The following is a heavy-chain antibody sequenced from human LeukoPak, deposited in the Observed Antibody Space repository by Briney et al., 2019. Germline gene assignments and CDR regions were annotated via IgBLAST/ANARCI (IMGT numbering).Heavy chain of an antibody. J-gene: IGHJ4*02. Sequence: SVKVSCKASGYTFTSYGISWVRQAPGQGLEWMGGIIPIFGTANYAQKFQGRVTITADESTSTAYMELSSLRSEDTAVYYCARDLGYYGSGSYHWGQGTLVTVSS. CDR3: ARDLGYYGSGSYH. D-gene: IGHD3-10*01. V-gene: IGHV1-69*13. CDR2: IIPIFGTA. CDR1: GYTFTSYG.